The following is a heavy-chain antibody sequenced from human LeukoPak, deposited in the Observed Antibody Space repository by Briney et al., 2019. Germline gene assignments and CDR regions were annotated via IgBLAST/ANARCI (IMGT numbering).Heavy chain of an antibody. V-gene: IGHV4-34*01. J-gene: IGHJ6*03. Sequence: PGGSLRLSCAASGFSFSNAWMSWIRQPPGKGLEWIGEINHSGSTNYNPSLKSRVTISVDTSKNQFSLKLSSVTAADTAVYYCARVIAAAEYYYYYMDVWGKGTTVTVSS. D-gene: IGHD6-13*01. CDR3: ARVIAAAEYYYYYMDV. CDR1: GFSFSNAW. CDR2: INHSGST.